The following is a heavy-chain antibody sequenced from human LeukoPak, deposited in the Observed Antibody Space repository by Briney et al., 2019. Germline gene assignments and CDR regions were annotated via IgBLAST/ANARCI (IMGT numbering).Heavy chain of an antibody. CDR1: GGSISSYY. D-gene: IGHD3-3*01. CDR2: IYTSGST. J-gene: IGHJ6*03. Sequence: SETLSLTCTVSGGSISSYYWSWIRQPPGKGLEWIGYIYTSGSTNYNPSLKSRVTISVDTSKNQFSLKLSSVTAADTAVYYCTGHAGILEWLSVEYYYYMDVWGKGTTVTVSS. CDR3: TGHAGILEWLSVEYYYYMDV. V-gene: IGHV4-4*09.